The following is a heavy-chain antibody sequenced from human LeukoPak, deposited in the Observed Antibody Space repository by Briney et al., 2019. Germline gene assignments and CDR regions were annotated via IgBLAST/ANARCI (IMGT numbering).Heavy chain of an antibody. J-gene: IGHJ4*02. Sequence: SETLSLTCAVYGGSFSGYYWSWIRQPPGKGLDWIGEINHSGSTNYNPSLKSRVTISLDTSKNQFSLKLTSVTAADTAVYYCARREHGSGSYYGFDYWGQGTLVTVSS. CDR3: ARREHGSGSYYGFDY. CDR2: INHSGST. CDR1: GGSFSGYY. D-gene: IGHD3-10*01. V-gene: IGHV4-34*01.